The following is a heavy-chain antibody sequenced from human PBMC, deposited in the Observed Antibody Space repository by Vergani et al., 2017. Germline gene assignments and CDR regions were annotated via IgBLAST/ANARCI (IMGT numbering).Heavy chain of an antibody. CDR2: IYYSGST. V-gene: IGHV4-59*08. CDR1: GGSISSYY. J-gene: IGHJ6*02. CDR3: ARQIPDYYYGMDV. Sequence: QVQLQESGPGLVKPSETLSLTCTVSGGSISSYYWSWIRPPPGKGLEWIGYIYYSGSTNSNPSLKSRVTIPVDTSNNQFSLKLSSVTAADTAVYYCARQIPDYYYGMDVWGQGTTVTVSS.